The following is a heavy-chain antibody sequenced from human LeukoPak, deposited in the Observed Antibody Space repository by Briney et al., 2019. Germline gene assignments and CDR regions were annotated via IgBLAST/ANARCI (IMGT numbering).Heavy chain of an antibody. CDR2: ITEDGSGK. Sequence: PGGSLRLSCAASGFTASGYWMHWVRQHPARGLMWLSYITEDGSGKSYEDSVRGRFTISRDNAKNTVHLQMNSLRVDDTAVYYCARDGQGPISLEYWGQGTPVTVSS. CDR3: ARDGQGPISLEY. V-gene: IGHV3-74*01. J-gene: IGHJ4*02. D-gene: IGHD2/OR15-2a*01. CDR1: GFTASGYW.